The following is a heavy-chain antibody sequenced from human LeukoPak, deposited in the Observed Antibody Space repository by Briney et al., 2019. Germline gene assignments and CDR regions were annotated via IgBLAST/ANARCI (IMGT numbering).Heavy chain of an antibody. V-gene: IGHV1-2*02. CDR2: INPNSGGT. J-gene: IGHJ3*02. CDR1: GYTFTGYY. Sequence: GASVKVSCKASGYTFTGYYMHWVRQAPGQGLEWMGWINPNSGGTNYAQKFQGRVTMTRDTSISTAYMELSRLRSDDTAVYYCARSLVPAAKVENAFDIWGQGTMVTVSS. CDR3: ARSLVPAAKVENAFDI. D-gene: IGHD2-2*01.